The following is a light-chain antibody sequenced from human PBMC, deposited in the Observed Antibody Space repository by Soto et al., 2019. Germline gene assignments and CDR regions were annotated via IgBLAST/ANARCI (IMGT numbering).Light chain of an antibody. J-gene: IGKJ4*01. V-gene: IGKV3-11*01. CDR3: QERSRCPRGS. CDR2: AAS. Sequence: EILLTQSPATLSLSPGEKATLSCRASQSLGNNLAWFQQKPGQAPRLLIYAASDRAACIPARIGGSGSGTDYTLTISNLEPEDFAIYYCQERSRCPRGSFGGGTRVEI. CDR1: QSLGNN.